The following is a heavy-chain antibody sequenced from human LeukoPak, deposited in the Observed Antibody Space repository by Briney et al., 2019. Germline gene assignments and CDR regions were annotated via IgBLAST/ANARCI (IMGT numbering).Heavy chain of an antibody. J-gene: IGHJ4*02. CDR3: ARQVLHTAMDY. CDR2: IYDSGST. Sequence: PSETLSLTCTVSGVSISSSSYHWAWIRQPPGKGLEWIGSIYDSGSTYYSPSLKSRVTISVDTSKNQFSLRLNSVTAADTAVDYCARQVLHTAMDYWGQGTLVTVSS. D-gene: IGHD5-18*01. V-gene: IGHV4-39*01. CDR1: GVSISSSSYH.